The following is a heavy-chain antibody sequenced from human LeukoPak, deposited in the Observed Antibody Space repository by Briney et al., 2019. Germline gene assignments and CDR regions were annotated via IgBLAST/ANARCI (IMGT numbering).Heavy chain of an antibody. V-gene: IGHV3-74*01. CDR1: GSTLSSAW. J-gene: IGHJ5*02. CDR2: IKSDGSST. CDR3: VRSDWFDP. Sequence: PGGSLRLSCAASGSTLSSAWMHWVRQAPGKGLVWVSRIKSDGSSTSYADSVKGRFTISRDNAKNTLYLQMNSLRVEDTAVYYCVRSDWFDPWGQGTLVTVSS.